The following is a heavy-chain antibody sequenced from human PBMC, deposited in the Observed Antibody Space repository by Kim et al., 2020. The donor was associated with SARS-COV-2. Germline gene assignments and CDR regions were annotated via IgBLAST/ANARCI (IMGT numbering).Heavy chain of an antibody. CDR2: IDPSDSYT. CDR3: AREFGELSRVGWFDP. V-gene: IGHV5-10-1*01. Sequence: GESLKISCKGSGYSFTSYWISWVRQMPGKGLEWMGRIDPSDSYTNYSPSFQGHVTISADKSISTAYLQWSSLKASDTAMYYCAREFGELSRVGWFDPWGQGTLVTVSS. D-gene: IGHD3-10*01. J-gene: IGHJ5*02. CDR1: GYSFTSYW.